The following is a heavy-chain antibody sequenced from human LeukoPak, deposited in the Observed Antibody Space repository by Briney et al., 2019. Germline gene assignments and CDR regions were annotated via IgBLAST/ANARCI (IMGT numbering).Heavy chain of an antibody. D-gene: IGHD3-22*01. CDR1: GFTFDDYA. Sequence: GRSLRLSCAASGFTFDDYAMHWVRQAPGKGLEWVSGISWNSGSIGYADSVKGRFTTSRDNAKNSLYLQMNSLRAEDTALYYCAKDKDYYDSSGYYDYWGQGTLVTVSS. CDR3: AKDKDYYDSSGYYDY. CDR2: ISWNSGSI. J-gene: IGHJ4*02. V-gene: IGHV3-9*01.